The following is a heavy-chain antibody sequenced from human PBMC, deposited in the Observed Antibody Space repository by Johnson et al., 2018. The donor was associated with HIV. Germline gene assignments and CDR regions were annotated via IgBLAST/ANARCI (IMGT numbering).Heavy chain of an antibody. J-gene: IGHJ3*02. V-gene: IGHV3-66*02. CDR3: ARSPEGDAFDI. CDR2: IYSGGST. CDR1: GFTVSSNY. Sequence: VQLVESGGGLVQPGGSLRLYCAASGFTVSSNYMSWVRQAPGKGLEWVSVIYSGGSTYYADSVKGRFTISRDNSKNTLYLQMNSLRAEDTAVYYCARSPEGDAFDIWGQGTMVTVSS.